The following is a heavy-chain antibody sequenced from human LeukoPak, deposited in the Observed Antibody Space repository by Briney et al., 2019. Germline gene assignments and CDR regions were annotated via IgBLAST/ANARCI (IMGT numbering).Heavy chain of an antibody. D-gene: IGHD5-24*01. CDR1: GFTFGDYA. J-gene: IGHJ4*02. CDR2: IRSKAYGGTT. CDR3: TRGWDYGDY. Sequence: SLRLSCTASGFTFGDYALSWVRQAPGKGLDGVGFIRSKAYGGTTEYAASVKGRFTISRDDSKSIAYLQMNSLKTEDTDVYYCTRGWDYGDYWGQGTLVTVSS. V-gene: IGHV3-49*04.